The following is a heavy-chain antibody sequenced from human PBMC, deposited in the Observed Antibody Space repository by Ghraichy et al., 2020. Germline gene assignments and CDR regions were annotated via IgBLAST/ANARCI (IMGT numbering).Heavy chain of an antibody. D-gene: IGHD5-18*01. CDR3: ARGSPWIQLHPYHNMDV. V-gene: IGHV1-69*06. CDR2: IIPIFGTA. CDR1: GGTFSSYA. J-gene: IGHJ6*04. Sequence: SVKVSCKASGGTFSSYAISWVRQAPGQGLEWMGGIIPIFGTANYAQKFQGRVTITADKSTSTAYMELSSLRSEDTAVYYCARGSPWIQLHPYHNMDVWGKGTTVTVSS.